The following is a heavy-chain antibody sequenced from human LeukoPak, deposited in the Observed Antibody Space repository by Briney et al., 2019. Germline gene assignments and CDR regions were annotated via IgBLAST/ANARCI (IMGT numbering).Heavy chain of an antibody. V-gene: IGHV1-69*13. CDR2: IIPIFGTA. CDR3: ARVLARYSSSLGV. D-gene: IGHD6-13*01. CDR1: GSTFTSYA. Sequence: SVKVSCKASGSTFTSYAISWVRRAPRQGLEWMGGIIPIFGTANYAQKFQGRVTITADESTSTAYMELSSLRSEDTAVYYCARVLARYSSSLGVWGQGTTVTVSS. J-gene: IGHJ6*02.